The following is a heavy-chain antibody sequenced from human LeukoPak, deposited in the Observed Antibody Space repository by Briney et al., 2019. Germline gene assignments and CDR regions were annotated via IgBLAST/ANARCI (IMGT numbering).Heavy chain of an antibody. Sequence: GGSLRLSCAAYGFTFSSYAMSWDRQAPGKGLEWVSAISGSGGSTYYADSVKGRFTISRDNSKNTLYLQMNSLRAEDTAVYYCAKAKLAGGYYFDYWGQGTLVTVSS. CDR1: GFTFSSYA. CDR3: AKAKLAGGYYFDY. CDR2: ISGSGGST. V-gene: IGHV3-23*01. D-gene: IGHD6-19*01. J-gene: IGHJ4*02.